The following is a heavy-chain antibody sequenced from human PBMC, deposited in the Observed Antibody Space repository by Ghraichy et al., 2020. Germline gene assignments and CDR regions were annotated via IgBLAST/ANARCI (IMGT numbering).Heavy chain of an antibody. D-gene: IGHD1-7*01. CDR3: ASLLTGTKDYYYMDV. CDR2: IIPIFGTA. Sequence: SVKVSCKASGGTFSSYAISWVRQAPGQGLEWMGGIIPIFGTANYAQKFQGRVTITADESTSTAYMELSSLRSEDTAVYYCASLLTGTKDYYYMDVWGKGTTVTVSS. J-gene: IGHJ6*03. V-gene: IGHV1-69*13. CDR1: GGTFSSYA.